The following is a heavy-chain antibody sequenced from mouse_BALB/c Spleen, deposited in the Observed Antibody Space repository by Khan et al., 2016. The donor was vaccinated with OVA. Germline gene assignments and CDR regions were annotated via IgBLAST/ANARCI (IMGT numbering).Heavy chain of an antibody. CDR1: GYAFTDYL. CDR3: SSSGYGFGAY. D-gene: IGHD1-1*01. J-gene: IGHJ3*01. Sequence: QVQLQQPGAELVRPGTSVQVSCKASGYAFTDYLIEWLKQRPGQGLEWIGVINPGSGDITYNEKFMDKATLTADKSSSTAYMQLTSLTSDDSAFYFCSSSGYGFGAYWGPGTLVTVSA. CDR2: INPGSGDI. V-gene: IGHV1-54*03.